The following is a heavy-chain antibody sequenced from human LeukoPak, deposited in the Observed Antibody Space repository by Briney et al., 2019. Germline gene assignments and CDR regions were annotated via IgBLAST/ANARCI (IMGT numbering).Heavy chain of an antibody. Sequence: PGGPLRLSCAASGFSFSKYAMHWVRQAPGKGLEWVAVISFHETKKYYADSVKGRFTISRDNSNNTLFLQMNSLKTEDTAVYFCARMKVIKGASLDYWGQGSLVTVSS. J-gene: IGHJ4*02. V-gene: IGHV3-30-3*01. D-gene: IGHD2/OR15-2a*01. CDR1: GFSFSKYA. CDR3: ARMKVIKGASLDY. CDR2: ISFHETKK.